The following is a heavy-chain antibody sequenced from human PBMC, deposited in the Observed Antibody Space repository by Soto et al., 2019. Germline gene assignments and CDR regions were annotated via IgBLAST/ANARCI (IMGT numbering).Heavy chain of an antibody. CDR1: GFTFSSHG. Sequence: PGGSLRLSCAASGFTFSSHGMHWVRQAPGKGLEWVAVISYDGSNKYYADSVKGRFTISRDNSKNTLYLQMNSLRAEDTAVYYCAKEDVDTAMDPWGQGTLVTVSS. J-gene: IGHJ5*02. CDR3: AKEDVDTAMDP. CDR2: ISYDGSNK. D-gene: IGHD5-18*01. V-gene: IGHV3-30*18.